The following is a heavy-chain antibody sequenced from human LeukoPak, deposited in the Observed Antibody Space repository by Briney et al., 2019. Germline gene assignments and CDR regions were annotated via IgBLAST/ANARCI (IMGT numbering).Heavy chain of an antibody. CDR1: GYTFTNYA. D-gene: IGHD5-12*01. V-gene: IGHV1-3*03. CDR2: INAGDGNI. CDR3: ARDLSVATYYFDY. Sequence: ASVRVSCKASGYTFTNYALHWVRQAPGQRVEWMGWINAGDGNIKYAQDFQGRVTITRDRAASTAYMDLSSLRSEDVSVYYCARDLSVATYYFDYWGQGTLVTVSS. J-gene: IGHJ4*02.